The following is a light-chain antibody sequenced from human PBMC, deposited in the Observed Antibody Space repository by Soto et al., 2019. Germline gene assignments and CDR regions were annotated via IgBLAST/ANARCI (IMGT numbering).Light chain of an antibody. CDR3: QQLNFDSWP. CDR1: PGSSTS. V-gene: IGKV1-9*01. Sequence: QLTQSPSTLSASVGDRVTITCRASPGSSTSFAWYQHKPGKPPKLLIYESSKLHSGVPSRFRGSGPGTEVSLTITSLLPEDSATYYCQQLNFDSWPIGQGTKVDIK. CDR2: ESS. J-gene: IGKJ1*01.